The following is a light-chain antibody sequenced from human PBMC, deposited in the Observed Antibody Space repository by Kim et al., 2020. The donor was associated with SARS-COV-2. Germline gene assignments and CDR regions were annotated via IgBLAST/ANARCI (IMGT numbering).Light chain of an antibody. V-gene: IGKV1-12*01. J-gene: IGKJ4*01. Sequence: AYEGNRNPFTGQHSQGFSISLAWYQQKPGEAPKLLIYAASNLQSGVPSRFSGSGSGTDFTLTISSLQPEDSANYYCQQAASFPITFGGGTKVDIK. CDR1: QGFSIS. CDR2: AAS. CDR3: QQAASFPIT.